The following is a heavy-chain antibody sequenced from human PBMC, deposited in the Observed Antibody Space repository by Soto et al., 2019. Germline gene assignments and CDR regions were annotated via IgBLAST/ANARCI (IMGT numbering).Heavy chain of an antibody. D-gene: IGHD2-2*02. Sequence: GVSLRLSCAASGFTFSSYWMSWVRQAPGKGLEWVANIKQDGSEKYYVDSVKGRFTISRDNAKNSLYLQMNSLRAEDTAVYYCARYVYCSSTSCYMAHDYYYYYMDVWGKGTTVTVSS. J-gene: IGHJ6*03. CDR1: GFTFSSYW. CDR2: IKQDGSEK. V-gene: IGHV3-7*01. CDR3: ARYVYCSSTSCYMAHDYYYYYMDV.